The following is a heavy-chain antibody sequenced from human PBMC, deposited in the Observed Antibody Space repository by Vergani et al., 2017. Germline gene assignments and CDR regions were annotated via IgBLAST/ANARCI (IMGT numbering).Heavy chain of an antibody. J-gene: IGHJ4*02. CDR2: ISGSGGST. CDR3: ARESSSYPGIDY. Sequence: EVQLLESGGGLVQPGGSLRLSCAASGFTFSSYAMSWVRQAPGKGLEWVSAISGSGGSTYYADSVKGRFTISRDNAKNSLYLQMNSLRAEDTAVYYCARESSSYPGIDYWGQGTLVTVSS. D-gene: IGHD6-13*01. CDR1: GFTFSSYA. V-gene: IGHV3-23*01.